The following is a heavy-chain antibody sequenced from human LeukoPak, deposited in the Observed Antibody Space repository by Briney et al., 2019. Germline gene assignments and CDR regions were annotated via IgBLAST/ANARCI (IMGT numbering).Heavy chain of an antibody. J-gene: IGHJ3*02. V-gene: IGHV5-51*01. CDR1: GYSFTSYW. CDR3: ARPFRYSSSCYRTRVPNAFDI. D-gene: IGHD6-13*01. Sequence: VESLKISCKRSGYSFTSYWIGWVRQMPGKGLEWMGIIYPGDSDTRYSPSFQGQVTISADKSISTAYLQWSSLKASDTAMYYCARPFRYSSSCYRTRVPNAFDIWGQGTMVTVSS. CDR2: IYPGDSDT.